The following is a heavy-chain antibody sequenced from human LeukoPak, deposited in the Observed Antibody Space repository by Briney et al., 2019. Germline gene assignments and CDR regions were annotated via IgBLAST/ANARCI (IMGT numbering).Heavy chain of an antibody. CDR2: ISSSSSYI. Sequence: PGGSLRLSCAASGFTFSSYSMNWVRQAPGKGLDWVSSISSSSSYIYYADSVKGRFTISRDNAKNSLYLQMNSLRAEDTAVYYCARVECSGGSCYLSDYYYYYMDVWGKGTTVTVSS. CDR1: GFTFSSYS. V-gene: IGHV3-21*01. D-gene: IGHD2-15*01. CDR3: ARVECSGGSCYLSDYYYYYMDV. J-gene: IGHJ6*03.